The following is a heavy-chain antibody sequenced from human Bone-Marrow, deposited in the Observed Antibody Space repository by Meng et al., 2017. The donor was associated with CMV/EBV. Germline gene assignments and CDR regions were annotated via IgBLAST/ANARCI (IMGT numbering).Heavy chain of an antibody. CDR2: NKSKTDGGTT. CDR1: EFTISNAW. D-gene: IGHD2-2*02. J-gene: IGHJ6*02. V-gene: IGHV3-15*01. CDR3: TTEDTVVVPAAIRSSVYYYGMDV. Sequence: SCAASEFTISNAWLSWVRQAPGKGLEWVGRNKSKTDGGTTDYAEPVKGRFTITRDDSKNTLYLQINSLKTEDTAVYYCTTEDTVVVPAAIRSSVYYYGMDVWGQGTTVTVSS.